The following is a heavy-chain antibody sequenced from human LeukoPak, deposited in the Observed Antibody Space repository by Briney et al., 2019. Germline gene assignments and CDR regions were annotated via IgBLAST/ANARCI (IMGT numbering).Heavy chain of an antibody. Sequence: SETLSLTCTVSGGSININTYYWGWIRQPPGKGLEWIGSIYYSGSTYYNPSLKSRVTISVDTSKNQFSLKLSSVTAADTAVYYCARASHGWYFDLWGRGTLVTVSS. V-gene: IGHV4-39*07. CDR1: GGSININTYY. CDR2: IYYSGST. CDR3: ARASHGWYFDL. D-gene: IGHD6-6*01. J-gene: IGHJ2*01.